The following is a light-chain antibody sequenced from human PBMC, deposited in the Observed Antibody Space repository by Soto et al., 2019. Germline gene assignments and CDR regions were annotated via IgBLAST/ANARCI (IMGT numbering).Light chain of an antibody. V-gene: IGKV3-20*01. CDR2: GAS. CDR1: QSVGSNY. CDR3: QQYGYSPIT. Sequence: EFVLTQSPGTLSLSPGERATLSCRASQSVGSNYLAWYQQKPGQAPRLLIYGASSRATGIADRFSGSGSGTDFTLTISTLEPEDFALYYCQQYGYSPITFGQGTRLEIK. J-gene: IGKJ5*01.